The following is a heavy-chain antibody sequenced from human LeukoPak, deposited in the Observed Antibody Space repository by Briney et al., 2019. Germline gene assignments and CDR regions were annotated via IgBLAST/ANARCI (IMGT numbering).Heavy chain of an antibody. V-gene: IGHV3-48*04. CDR1: GIIFSPYA. J-gene: IGHJ4*02. D-gene: IGHD3-3*01. CDR2: ISGSSSGSTSII. Sequence: PGGSLRLSCEFSGIIFSPYAMNWVRQAPGKGLEWISYISGSSSGSTSIIHYADSVKGRFTISRDNAKNSLHLQMDSLSAEDTAVFYCARDFWSGYYTEDWGQGALVIVSS. CDR3: ARDFWSGYYTED.